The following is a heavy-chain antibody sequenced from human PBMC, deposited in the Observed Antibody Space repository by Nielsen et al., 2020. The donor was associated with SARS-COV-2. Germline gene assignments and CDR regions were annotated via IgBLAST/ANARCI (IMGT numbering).Heavy chain of an antibody. CDR2: IYFSGRT. D-gene: IGHD5-12*01. CDR1: GGSISSGGYY. V-gene: IGHV4-31*03. Sequence: SETLSLTCTVSGGSISSGGYYWSWIRHHPGKGLEWIGYIYFSGRTCYNPSLKCRVTISVDTSKNKFSLSLRSVTAADTAVYYCARESSGYDHYNYGMDVWGQGTTVTVSS. J-gene: IGHJ6*02. CDR3: ARESSGYDHYNYGMDV.